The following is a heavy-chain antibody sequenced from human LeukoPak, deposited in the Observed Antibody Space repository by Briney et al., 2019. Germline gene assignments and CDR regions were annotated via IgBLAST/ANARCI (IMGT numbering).Heavy chain of an antibody. D-gene: IGHD3-22*01. V-gene: IGHV4-38-2*02. Sequence: SETLSLTCTVSGYSIGSGYYWGWIRQPPGKGLEWIGSIYYSGSTYDNPSLKSRVTISLDTSKNQFSLKLSSVTASDTAVYYCARHRLYDSTGYYYDFDYWRQGTLVTVSS. CDR3: ARHRLYDSTGYYYDFDY. CDR2: IYYSGST. J-gene: IGHJ4*02. CDR1: GYSIGSGYY.